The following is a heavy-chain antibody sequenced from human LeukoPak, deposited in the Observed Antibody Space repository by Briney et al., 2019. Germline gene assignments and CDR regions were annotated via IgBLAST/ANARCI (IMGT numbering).Heavy chain of an antibody. D-gene: IGHD1-1*01. CDR2: IRYDGSNK. Sequence: GGSLRLSCAASGFPFSSYAMHWVRQAQGKGLEWVAFIRYDGSNKYYADSVKGRFTISRDNSKNTLYLQMNSLRAEDTAVYYCAKFSGTIETIDYWGQGTLVTVSS. CDR3: AKFSGTIETIDY. J-gene: IGHJ4*02. CDR1: GFPFSSYA. V-gene: IGHV3-30*02.